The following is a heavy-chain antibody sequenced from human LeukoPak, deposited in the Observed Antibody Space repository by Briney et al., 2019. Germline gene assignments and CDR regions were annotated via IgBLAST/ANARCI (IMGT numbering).Heavy chain of an antibody. V-gene: IGHV3-21*01. CDR1: GFTFSSYS. CDR2: ISSSSSYI. CDR3: ARAPGGSGSQTRNFDY. D-gene: IGHD1-26*01. Sequence: GGSLRLSCAASGFTFSSYSMNWVRQAPGKGLEWVSSISSSSSYIYYADSLKGRFTISRDNAKNSLYLQMNSLRAEDTAVYYCARAPGGSGSQTRNFDYWGQGTLVTVSS. J-gene: IGHJ4*02.